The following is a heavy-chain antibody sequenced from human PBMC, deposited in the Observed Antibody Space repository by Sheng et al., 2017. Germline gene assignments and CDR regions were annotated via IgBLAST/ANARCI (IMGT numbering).Heavy chain of an antibody. J-gene: IGHJ4*02. CDR3: IRMTGY. CDR1: GYSFRIDHY. V-gene: IGHV4-38-2*02. CDR2: FYDSGKS. Sequence: QVQLQESGPGLVKPSETLSLTCIVSGYSFRIDHYWGWVRQPPGKGLEWIGSFYDSGKSYYNPSLKSRVVISVDMSRNQVSLNLYSVTAADTAVYYCIRMTGYWGQGILVTVSS.